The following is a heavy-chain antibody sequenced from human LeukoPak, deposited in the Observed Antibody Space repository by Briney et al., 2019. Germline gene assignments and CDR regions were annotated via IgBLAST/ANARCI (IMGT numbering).Heavy chain of an antibody. Sequence: SVKVSCKASGFTFTSSAMQWVRQARGQRLEWIGWIVVGSGNTNYAQKFQERVTITRDMSTSTAYMELSSLRSEDTAAYYCAATAYTNPVYFDYWGQGTLVTVSS. CDR3: AATAYTNPVYFDY. CDR1: GFTFTSSA. CDR2: IVVGSGNT. J-gene: IGHJ4*02. V-gene: IGHV1-58*02. D-gene: IGHD4-11*01.